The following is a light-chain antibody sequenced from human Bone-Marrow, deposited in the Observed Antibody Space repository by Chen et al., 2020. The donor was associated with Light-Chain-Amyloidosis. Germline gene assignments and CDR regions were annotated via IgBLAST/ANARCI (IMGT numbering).Light chain of an antibody. Sequence: QSVLSQPPSASGTPGQRVTISCSGGRSNIGSNTVNWYQHLPGKAPKLLIHTNSYRPSGVPDRFSASKSDTSASLAISGLQSEDEADYYCATYDDSLNGAAFGGGTKLTVL. CDR3: ATYDDSLNGAA. CDR1: RSNIGSNT. J-gene: IGLJ2*01. CDR2: TNS. V-gene: IGLV1-44*01.